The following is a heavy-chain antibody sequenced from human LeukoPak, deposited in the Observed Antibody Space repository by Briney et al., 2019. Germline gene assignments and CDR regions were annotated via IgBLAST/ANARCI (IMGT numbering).Heavy chain of an antibody. CDR1: GFTFSSYA. CDR2: ISGSGGSA. Sequence: GGSQRLSCAASGFTFSSYAMSWVRQAPGKGLEWVSAISGSGGSAYYGDSVKGRFTISRDKSKNTLYLQMNSLRAEDTAVYYCAKLYCSSTSCSYDYWGQGTLVTVSS. J-gene: IGHJ4*02. V-gene: IGHV3-23*01. CDR3: AKLYCSSTSCSYDY. D-gene: IGHD2-2*01.